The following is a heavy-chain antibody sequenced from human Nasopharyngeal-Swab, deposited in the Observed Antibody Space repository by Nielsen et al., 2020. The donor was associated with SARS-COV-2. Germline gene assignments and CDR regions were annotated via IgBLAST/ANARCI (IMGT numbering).Heavy chain of an antibody. Sequence: GESLKISCTASGFTFGDYAMSWVRQAPGKGLEWVGFIRSKAYGGTTEYAASVKGRFTISRDDSKSIAYLQMNSLKTEDTAVYYCTRTDDFWSGYSIFDYWGQGTLVTVSS. V-gene: IGHV3-49*04. CDR3: TRTDDFWSGYSIFDY. J-gene: IGHJ4*02. D-gene: IGHD3-3*01. CDR1: GFTFGDYA. CDR2: IRSKAYGGTT.